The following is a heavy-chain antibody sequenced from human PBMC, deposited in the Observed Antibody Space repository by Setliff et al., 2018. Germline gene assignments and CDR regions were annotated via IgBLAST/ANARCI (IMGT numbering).Heavy chain of an antibody. CDR3: ARNWRDSWYDY. J-gene: IGHJ4*02. D-gene: IGHD3-22*01. V-gene: IGHV4-38-2*01. CDR2: IYQSENT. Sequence: SETLSLTCGVSGYSIRSGYYWGWVRQPPGKGLQWIGKIYQSENTYYNPSLESRVTISVDTSGNHFSLRLSSVTAADTAVYYCARNWRDSWYDYWGQGIVVTVSS. CDR1: GYSIRSGYY.